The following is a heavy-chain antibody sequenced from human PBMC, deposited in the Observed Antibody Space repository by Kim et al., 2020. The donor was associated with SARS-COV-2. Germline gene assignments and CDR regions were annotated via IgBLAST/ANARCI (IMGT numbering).Heavy chain of an antibody. CDR1: GFTFSTYW. CDR2: VISDGSRT. V-gene: IGHV3-74*01. Sequence: GGSLRLSCAASGFTFSTYWMYWVRQAPGKGLVWVSRVISDGSRTDYADSVKGRFTISRDNAKNTLYLQMNSLRAEDTAVYYCVRPSSTSCPCYYMDVWGKENALTVFS. D-gene: IGHD2-2*01. CDR3: VRPSSTSCPCYYMDV. J-gene: IGHJ6*03.